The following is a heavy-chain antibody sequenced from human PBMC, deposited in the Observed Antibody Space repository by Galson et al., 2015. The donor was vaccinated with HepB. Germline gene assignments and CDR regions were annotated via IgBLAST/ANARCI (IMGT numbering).Heavy chain of an antibody. D-gene: IGHD5-12*01. Sequence: SLRLSCAGSGFTFSLYWMSWVRQVPGKGLECVANIKQDGSEKYYVDSVKGRFTISRDNSKNTLYLQMNSLRAEDTAVYYCARELFSHYSGYTFDPWGQGTLVTVSS. CDR2: IKQDGSEK. CDR3: ARELFSHYSGYTFDP. CDR1: GFTFSLYW. V-gene: IGHV3-7*01. J-gene: IGHJ5*02.